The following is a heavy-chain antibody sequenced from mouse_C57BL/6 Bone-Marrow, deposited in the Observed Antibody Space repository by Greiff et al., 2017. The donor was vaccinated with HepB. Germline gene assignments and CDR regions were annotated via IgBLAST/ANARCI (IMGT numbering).Heavy chain of an antibody. Sequence: QVQLKQSGSELRSPGSSVKLSCKDFDSEVFPIAYMSWVRQKPGHGFEWIGGILPSIGRTIYGEKFEDKATLDADTLSNTAYLELNSLTSEDSAIYYCARKRGLRSDWYFDVWGTGTTVTVSS. CDR1: DSEVFPIAY. CDR2: ILPSIGRT. V-gene: IGHV15-2*01. J-gene: IGHJ1*03. D-gene: IGHD1-1*01. CDR3: ARKRGLRSDWYFDV.